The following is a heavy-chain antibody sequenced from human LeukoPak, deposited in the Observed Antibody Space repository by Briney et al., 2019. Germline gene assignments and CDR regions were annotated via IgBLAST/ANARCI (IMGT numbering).Heavy chain of an antibody. V-gene: IGHV4-34*01. J-gene: IGHJ4*02. CDR1: GGSFSDYY. CDR2: INHSGST. CDR3: ARGQWLDNY. D-gene: IGHD6-19*01. Sequence: KPSETLSLTCAVYGGSFSDYYWSSIRQPPGKGLEWIGEINHSGSTNYNPSLKSRVTISVDTSKNQFSLKLSSVTAADTAVYYCARGQWLDNYWGQGTLVTVSS.